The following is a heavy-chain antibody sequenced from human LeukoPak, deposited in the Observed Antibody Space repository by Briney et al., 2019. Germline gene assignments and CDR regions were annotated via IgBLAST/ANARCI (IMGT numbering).Heavy chain of an antibody. CDR2: IYSGGST. D-gene: IGHD3-16*01. CDR3: AKDKIWGEDYFDY. Sequence: GGSLRLSCAASGFTFSDYYMSWVRQAPGKGLEWVSVIYSGGSTYYADSVKGRFTISRDNSKNTLYLQMNSLRVEDTAVYYCAKDKIWGEDYFDYWGQGTLVTVSS. J-gene: IGHJ4*02. CDR1: GFTFSDYY. V-gene: IGHV3-66*02.